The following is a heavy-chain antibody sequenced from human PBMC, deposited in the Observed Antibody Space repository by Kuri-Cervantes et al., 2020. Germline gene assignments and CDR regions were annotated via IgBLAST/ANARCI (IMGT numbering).Heavy chain of an antibody. CDR2: SNAGNGNT. V-gene: IGHV1-3*02. CDR1: GYTFTSYA. Sequence: ASVKVSCKASGYTFTSYAMHWVRQAPGQRLEWMGWSNAGNGNTKYSQEFQGRITITRDTSASTAYKELSSLRSEDTAVYYCAPGAYGSGSYHTHYYYGMDVWGQGTTVTVSS. J-gene: IGHJ6*02. CDR3: APGAYGSGSYHTHYYYGMDV. D-gene: IGHD3-10*01.